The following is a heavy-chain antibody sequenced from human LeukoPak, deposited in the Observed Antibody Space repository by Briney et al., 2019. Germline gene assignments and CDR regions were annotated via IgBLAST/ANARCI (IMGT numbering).Heavy chain of an antibody. J-gene: IGHJ5*02. D-gene: IGHD3-3*01. CDR1: GGSISTYY. CDR3: ARGHFGRRFDP. CDR2: INHSGST. Sequence: SETLSLTCTVSGGSISTYYWSWIRQPPGKGLEWIGEINHSGSTNYNPSLKSRVTISVDTSKNQFSLKLSSVTAADTAVYYCARGHFGRRFDPWGQGTLVTVSS. V-gene: IGHV4-34*01.